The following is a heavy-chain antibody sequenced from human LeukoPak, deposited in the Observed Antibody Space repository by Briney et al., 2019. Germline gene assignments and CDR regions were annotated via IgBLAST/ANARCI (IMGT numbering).Heavy chain of an antibody. CDR1: GGSISGYY. V-gene: IGHV4-59*01. J-gene: IGHJ4*02. CDR3: AREKYGGSNDY. Sequence: PSETLSLTCAVSGGSISGYYWSWIRQPPGKGLEWIGYIYYSGSTKYNPSLKSRVTISVDTSKNQFSLRLSSVTAADTAMYYCAREKYGGSNDYWGQRTLVTVSS. D-gene: IGHD1-26*01. CDR2: IYYSGST.